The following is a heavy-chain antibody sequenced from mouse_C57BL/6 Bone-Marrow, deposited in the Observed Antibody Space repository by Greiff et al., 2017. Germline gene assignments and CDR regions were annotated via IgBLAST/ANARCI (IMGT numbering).Heavy chain of an antibody. CDR2: IHPKSGST. Sequence: QVQLQQPGAELVKPGASVKLSCKASGYTFTGYWMHWVKQRPGQGLEWIGMIHPKSGSTNYNEKFKSKATLSVDKSSSTAYMQLSSLTSEDSAVYYGASYYYDLPRGYFDVWGTGTTVTVSS. J-gene: IGHJ1*03. CDR1: GYTFTGYW. D-gene: IGHD2-4*01. CDR3: ASYYYDLPRGYFDV. V-gene: IGHV1-64*01.